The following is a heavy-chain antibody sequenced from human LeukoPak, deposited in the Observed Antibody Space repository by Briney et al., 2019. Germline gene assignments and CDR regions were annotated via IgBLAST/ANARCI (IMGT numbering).Heavy chain of an antibody. CDR2: INHSGST. J-gene: IGHJ4*02. Sequence: SETLSLTCAVYGGSFSGYYWSWIRQPPGKGLEWIGEINHSGSTNYNPSLKSRVTISVDTSKNQFSLKLSSVTAADTAVYYCARLPSNFYYYDSRVSDSIDYWGQGTLVTVSS. V-gene: IGHV4-34*01. D-gene: IGHD3-22*01. CDR3: ARLPSNFYYYDSRVSDSIDY. CDR1: GGSFSGYY.